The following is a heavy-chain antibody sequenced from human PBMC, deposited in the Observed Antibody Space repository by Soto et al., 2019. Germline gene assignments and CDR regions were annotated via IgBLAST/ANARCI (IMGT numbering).Heavy chain of an antibody. CDR1: GYTLTTFF. D-gene: IGHD6-13*01. V-gene: IGHV1-46*01. J-gene: IGHJ6*02. Sequence: ASVKVSCKASGYTLTTFFMHWVRQAPGQGLEWMGVINPENPAGRCTHNSQKFQGRTTMTTVTTTHTEFSKLSWQSSADNDGEYSARKAIVAGATPGMDVWGQGTTVTVSS. CDR3: ARKAIVAGATPGMDV. CDR2: INPENPAGRCT.